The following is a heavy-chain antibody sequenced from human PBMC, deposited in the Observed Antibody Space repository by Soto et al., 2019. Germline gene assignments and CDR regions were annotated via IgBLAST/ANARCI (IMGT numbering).Heavy chain of an antibody. J-gene: IGHJ5*02. V-gene: IGHV3-48*03. D-gene: IGHD3-22*01. CDR2: ISSSGSTI. CDR3: ARDRRTYYYDSSGYYYRYNWFDP. CDR1: VFTFSSYE. Sequence: LRLSFAASVFTFSSYEMNWVRQAPGKGLEWVSYISSSGSTIYYADSVKGRFTISRDNAKNSLYLQMNSLRAEDTAVYYCARDRRTYYYDSSGYYYRYNWFDPWGQGTLVTVSS.